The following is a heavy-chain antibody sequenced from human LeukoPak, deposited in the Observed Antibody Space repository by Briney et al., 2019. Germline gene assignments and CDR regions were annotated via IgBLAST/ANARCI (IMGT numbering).Heavy chain of an antibody. J-gene: IGHJ6*03. CDR3: ARGQVVVAATLGYYYYYYMDV. CDR1: GYTFTSYG. CDR2: ISAYNGNT. D-gene: IGHD2-15*01. V-gene: IGHV1-18*01. Sequence: ASVKVSCKASGYTFTSYGISWVRQAPGQGLEWMGWISAYNGNTNYAQKLQGRVTMTTDTSTSTAYMELRSLGSDDTAVYYCARGQVVVAATLGYYYYYYMDVWGKGTTVTISS.